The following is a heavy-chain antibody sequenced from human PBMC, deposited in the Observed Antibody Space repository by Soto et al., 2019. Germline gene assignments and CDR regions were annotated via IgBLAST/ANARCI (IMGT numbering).Heavy chain of an antibody. CDR1: GGTFSSYT. D-gene: IGHD3-10*01. V-gene: IGHV1-69*02. CDR3: ARSYYYGSGSYYNDYYYYMDV. J-gene: IGHJ6*03. CDR2: IIPILGIA. Sequence: SVKVSCKASGGTFSSYTISWVRQAPGQGLEWMGRIIPILGIANYAQKFQGRVTITADKSTSTAYMELSSLRSEDTAVYYCARSYYYGSGSYYNDYYYYMDVWGKGTTVTVSS.